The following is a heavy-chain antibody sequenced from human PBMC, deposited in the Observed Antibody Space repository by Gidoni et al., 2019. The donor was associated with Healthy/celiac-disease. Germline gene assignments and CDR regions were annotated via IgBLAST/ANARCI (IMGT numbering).Heavy chain of an antibody. CDR1: GFPFSSSE. J-gene: IGHJ4*02. V-gene: IGHV3-48*03. D-gene: IGHD2-2*02. Sequence: ELQLVESGGGVVQPGGSLTLSCSASGFPFSSSEMNWVRQAPGKGLEWVSYISSSGSTIYYADSVKGRFTISRDNAKNSLYLQMNSLRAEDTAVYYCARDGCSSTSCYTSYFDYWGQGTLVTVSS. CDR2: ISSSGSTI. CDR3: ARDGCSSTSCYTSYFDY.